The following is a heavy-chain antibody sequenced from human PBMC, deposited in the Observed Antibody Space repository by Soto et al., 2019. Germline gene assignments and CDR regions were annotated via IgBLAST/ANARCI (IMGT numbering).Heavy chain of an antibody. Sequence: GASVKVSCKASGYTFTSYAMHWVRQAPGQRLEWMGWINAGNGNTKYSQKFQGRVTITRDTSASTAYMELSSLRSEDTAVYYCARRRAYSYGYGAFDIWGQGTMVTVSS. V-gene: IGHV1-3*01. CDR2: INAGNGNT. CDR1: GYTFTSYA. J-gene: IGHJ3*02. D-gene: IGHD5-18*01. CDR3: ARRRAYSYGYGAFDI.